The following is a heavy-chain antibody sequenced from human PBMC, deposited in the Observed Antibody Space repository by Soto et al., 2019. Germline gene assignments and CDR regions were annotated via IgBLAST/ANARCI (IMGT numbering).Heavy chain of an antibody. CDR1: GFTFSSYA. CDR2: ISYDGSNK. D-gene: IGHD3-10*01. V-gene: IGHV3-30-3*01. CDR3: ARDIRRIFGEFDYYYYYGMDV. J-gene: IGHJ6*02. Sequence: GGSLRLSCAASGFTFSSYAMHWVRQAPGKGLEWVAVISYDGSNKYYADSVKGRFTISRDNSKNTLYLQMNSLRAEDTAVYYWARDIRRIFGEFDYYYYYGMDVWGQGTTVTVSS.